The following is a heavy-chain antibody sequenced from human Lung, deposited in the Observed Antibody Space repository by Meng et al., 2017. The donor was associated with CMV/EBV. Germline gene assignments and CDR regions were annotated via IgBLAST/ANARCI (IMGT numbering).Heavy chain of an antibody. CDR2: IVGSGRTT. Sequence: GGSXRLXCVVSGFTLNNNAMTWVRQAPGKGLEWVSTIVGSGRTTYYADSVKGRFTISRDSSKNTLYLEMNSLRAEDTAVYYCATSSLRGRITIFGVVFPPDYWXQGTXVTVAS. D-gene: IGHD3-3*01. CDR3: ATSSLRGRITIFGVVFPPDY. J-gene: IGHJ4*02. V-gene: IGHV3-23*01. CDR1: GFTLNNNA.